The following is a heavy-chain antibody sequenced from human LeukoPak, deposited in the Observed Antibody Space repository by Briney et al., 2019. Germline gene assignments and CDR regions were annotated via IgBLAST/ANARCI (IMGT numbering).Heavy chain of an antibody. J-gene: IGHJ5*02. Sequence: GGSLRLSCAASGFTFRSYAMHWVRQAPGKGLEWVALISYDGSKRYFADSVKGRFTISRDNSKNTLYLQMNSLRAEDTAVYYCAKEAITIFGVVPNWFDPWGQGTLVTVSS. CDR3: AKEAITIFGVVPNWFDP. V-gene: IGHV3-30*04. CDR2: ISYDGSKR. CDR1: GFTFRSYA. D-gene: IGHD3-3*01.